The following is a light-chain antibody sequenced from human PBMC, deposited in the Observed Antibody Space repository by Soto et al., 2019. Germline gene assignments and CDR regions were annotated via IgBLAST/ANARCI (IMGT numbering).Light chain of an antibody. J-gene: IGLJ1*01. CDR2: EVI. CDR1: TSDLAGYNY. V-gene: IGLV2-14*01. CDR3: SSYTTTDTYV. Sequence: SVLTQPASVSGSPGQSITISCTGTTSDLAGYNYVSWYQQYPGKAPKLMIYEVINRSSGVSNRFSGSKSANSASLTISGLQAEDEADYYCSSYTTTDTYVFGTGTKVTVL.